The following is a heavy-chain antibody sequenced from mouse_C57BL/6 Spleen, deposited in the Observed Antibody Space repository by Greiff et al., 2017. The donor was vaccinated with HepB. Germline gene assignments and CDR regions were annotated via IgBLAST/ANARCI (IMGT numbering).Heavy chain of an antibody. CDR1: GFSLTSYG. J-gene: IGHJ2*01. CDR2: IWSDGST. CDR3: ARSYDGYYLVDY. Sequence: VKLMESGPGLVAPSQSLSITCTVSGFSLTSYGVHWVRQPPGKGLEWLVVIWSDGSTTYNSALKSRLSISKDNSKSQVFFKMNSLQADDTAIYYCARSYDGYYLVDYWGQGTTLTVSS. D-gene: IGHD2-3*01. V-gene: IGHV2-6*03.